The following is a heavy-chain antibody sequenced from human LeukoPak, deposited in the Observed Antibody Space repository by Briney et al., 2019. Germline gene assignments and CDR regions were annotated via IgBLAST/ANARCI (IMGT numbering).Heavy chain of an antibody. D-gene: IGHD1-14*01. CDR2: ISSSSSYI. CDR1: GFTFSSYS. Sequence: GGSLRLFCAASGFTFSSYSMNCVRQAPGKGLEWVSSISSSSSYIYYADSVKGRFTISRDNAKNSLYLQMNSLRAEDSAVYYCARVIRNGYYMDGWGKGTTVTVSS. J-gene: IGHJ6*03. CDR3: ARVIRNGYYMDG. V-gene: IGHV3-21*01.